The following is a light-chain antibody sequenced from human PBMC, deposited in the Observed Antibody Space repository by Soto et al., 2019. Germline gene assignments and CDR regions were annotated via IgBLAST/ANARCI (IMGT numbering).Light chain of an antibody. CDR2: DAS. Sequence: EILLTQSPATLSLSPGEISTLXXRASQSVSSYLAWYQQKPGQATRLLXYDASNRATGIPARFSGSGSGTDFTLTISSLEPEDFAVYYCQQRSNWPPLTFGQGTRLEIK. CDR3: QQRSNWPPLT. CDR1: QSVSSY. V-gene: IGKV3-11*01. J-gene: IGKJ5*01.